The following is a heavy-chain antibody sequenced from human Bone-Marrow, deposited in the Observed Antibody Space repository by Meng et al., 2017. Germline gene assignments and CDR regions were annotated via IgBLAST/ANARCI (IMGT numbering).Heavy chain of an antibody. CDR3: ARDERRSAGTSI. J-gene: IGHJ4*02. CDR2: INPNSGGT. Sequence: ASVKVSCKASGYTFTGNYMHWVRQAPGQGLEWMGRINPNSGGTNYAQKFQGRVTMTRDTSISTAYMELSRLRSDDTAVYYCARDERRSAGTSIWGQGTLVTVSS. CDR1: GYTFTGNY. V-gene: IGHV1-2*06. D-gene: IGHD1-1*01.